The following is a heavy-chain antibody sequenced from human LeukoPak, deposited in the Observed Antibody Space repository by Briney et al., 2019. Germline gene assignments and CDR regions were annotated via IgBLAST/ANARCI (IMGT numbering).Heavy chain of an antibody. V-gene: IGHV3-48*04. Sequence: GGSLRLSCAASGFTFSSYSMTWVRQAPGKGLEWVSYITYSSSTIYYADSVKGRFTISRDNAKNSLYLQMNSLRAEDTAVYYCAELGITMIGGVWGKGTTVTISS. D-gene: IGHD3-10*02. CDR3: AELGITMIGGV. CDR1: GFTFSSYS. J-gene: IGHJ6*04. CDR2: ITYSSSTI.